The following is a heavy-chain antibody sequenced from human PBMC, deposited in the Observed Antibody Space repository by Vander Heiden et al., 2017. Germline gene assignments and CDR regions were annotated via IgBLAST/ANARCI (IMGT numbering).Heavy chain of an antibody. CDR1: GYPFTSYD. D-gene: IGHD5-18*01. Sequence: QVQLMQSGAEVKKPGASVKVSCKASGYPFTSYDINWVRQATGQGLEWMGWMNPNSGNTGYAQKFQGRVTMTRNTSISTAYMELSSLRSEDTAVYYCARGMTRWIQRPNTGGWFDPWGQGTLVTVSS. J-gene: IGHJ5*02. CDR2: MNPNSGNT. CDR3: ARGMTRWIQRPNTGGWFDP. V-gene: IGHV1-8*01.